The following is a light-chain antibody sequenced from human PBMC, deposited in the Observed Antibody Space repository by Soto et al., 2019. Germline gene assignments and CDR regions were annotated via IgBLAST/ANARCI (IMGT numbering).Light chain of an antibody. CDR1: QSVLHSSNNKNY. V-gene: IGKV4-1*01. Sequence: DIVMTQSPDSLAVSLGERATINCKSSQSVLHSSNNKNYLAWYQQKPGQPPKLLIYWASTRESGVPDRFSGSGSCTDFTRIIRSLQAEDVAVYYCQQDYSPYTFGQANKLHIK. CDR3: QQDYSPYT. J-gene: IGKJ1*01. CDR2: WAS.